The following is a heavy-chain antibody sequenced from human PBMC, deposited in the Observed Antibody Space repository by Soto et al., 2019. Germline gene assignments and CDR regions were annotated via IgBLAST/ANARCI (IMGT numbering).Heavy chain of an antibody. V-gene: IGHV3-30-3*01. D-gene: IGHD2-15*01. CDR2: ISYDGSNK. J-gene: IGHJ2*01. CDR3: ARGCFSFQAEDGIRVLCTVSAFLLNRSSDL. Sequence: GKGLEWVAVISYDGSNKYYADSVKGRFTISRDNSKNTLCLQMNSLRAEDTAGYYCARGCFSFQAEDGIRVLCTVSAFLLNRSSDL.